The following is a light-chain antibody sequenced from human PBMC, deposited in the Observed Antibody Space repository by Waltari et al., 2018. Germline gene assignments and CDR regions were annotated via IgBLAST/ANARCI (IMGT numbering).Light chain of an antibody. J-gene: IGLJ2*01. CDR3: SSYAGSSKGV. CDR1: SSDVGTYKR. CDR2: AVS. Sequence: SALTQPASVSGSPGQSIPISCTGTSSDVGTYKRFSWYQQHPGKAPKLMIYAVSKRPSGVSDRFSGSKSGDMASLTISGLQPEDEAEYFCSSYAGSSKGVFGGGTKVTVL. V-gene: IGLV2-23*02.